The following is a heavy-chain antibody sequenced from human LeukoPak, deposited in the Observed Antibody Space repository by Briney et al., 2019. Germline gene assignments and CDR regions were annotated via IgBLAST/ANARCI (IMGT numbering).Heavy chain of an antibody. J-gene: IGHJ3*01. CDR3: ARNLGPFDV. V-gene: IGHV3-23*01. D-gene: IGHD3-16*01. CDR2: IADAGT. CDR1: GFTFNDFA. Sequence: GGSLRLSCAASGFTFNDFAMTWVRQAPGKGLEWVSTIADAGTYYADSVKGRFIISRDNSKNLLYLQLNSLRADDTAMYYCARNLGPFDVRGHGTMVTVSS.